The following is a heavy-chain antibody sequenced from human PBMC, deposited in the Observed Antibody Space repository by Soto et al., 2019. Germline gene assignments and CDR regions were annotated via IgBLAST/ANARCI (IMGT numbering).Heavy chain of an antibody. D-gene: IGHD3-9*01. V-gene: IGHV3-73*01. Sequence: EVQLVESGGGLVQPGGSLKLSCAASGFTCSGSAMQWVRQAPGRGLEWIGRIRSAAISYPTTYAASVKGSFTISRDDSKNMASLQMNSLTTEDPAVYHCVRHENRDDTRFDHWGQGTLVIVSS. J-gene: IGHJ5*02. CDR1: GFTCSGSA. CDR2: IRSAAISYPT. CDR3: VRHENRDDTRFDH.